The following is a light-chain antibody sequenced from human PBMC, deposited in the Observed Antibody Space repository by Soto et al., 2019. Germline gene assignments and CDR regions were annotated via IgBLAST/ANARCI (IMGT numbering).Light chain of an antibody. V-gene: IGKV3-11*01. CDR1: QSVSSY. J-gene: IGKJ4*01. CDR2: DAS. Sequence: EVVLTQYPSTLSLSPGERSTLSCRASQSVSSYLAWYQQKPGQAPRLLIYDASNGATGIPARFSGSGSGTDFTLTISSLEPEDFAVYYCQQRSNWPLTFGGGSNVDI. CDR3: QQRSNWPLT.